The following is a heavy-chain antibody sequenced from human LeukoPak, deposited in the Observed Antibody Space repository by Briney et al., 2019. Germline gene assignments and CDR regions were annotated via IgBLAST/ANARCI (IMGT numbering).Heavy chain of an antibody. CDR1: GGSISNYY. V-gene: IGHV4-4*07. CDR3: ARDSPGYFDY. J-gene: IGHJ4*02. Sequence: SETLSLTCTVSGGSISNYYWTWIRQPAGEGLEWIGRIYSSGSTDYNPSLKSRLTMSVDTSKNQFSLKLSSVTAADTAVYYCARDSPGYFDYWGQGTLVTVSS. CDR2: IYSSGST.